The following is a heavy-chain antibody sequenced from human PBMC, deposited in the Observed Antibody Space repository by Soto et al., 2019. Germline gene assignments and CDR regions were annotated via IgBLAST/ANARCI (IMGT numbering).Heavy chain of an antibody. CDR1: GGSVSGYY. J-gene: IGHJ4*02. Sequence: SETLSLTCTVSGGSVSGYYWTWIRQPPGKGLEWIGYIYYSGSTNYNPSLRSRVTISVDTSKKQFSLKLNSVSAADTAVYYCARLLGDFGEYRAFDYWGQGSLVTVSS. D-gene: IGHD4-17*01. V-gene: IGHV4-59*08. CDR2: IYYSGST. CDR3: ARLLGDFGEYRAFDY.